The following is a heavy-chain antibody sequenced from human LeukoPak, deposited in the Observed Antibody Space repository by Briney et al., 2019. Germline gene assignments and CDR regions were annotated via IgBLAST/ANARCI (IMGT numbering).Heavy chain of an antibody. CDR1: GFSFSSYG. CDR2: ISYDGSNK. D-gene: IGHD6-19*01. Sequence: PGGSLRLSCAGSGFSFSSYGMHWVRQAPGKGLEWVAVISYDGSNKYYADSVKGRFTISRDNSKNTLYLQMNSLRAEDTAVYYCARGRPSGSNWFDPWGQGTLVTVSS. J-gene: IGHJ5*02. CDR3: ARGRPSGSNWFDP. V-gene: IGHV3-30*19.